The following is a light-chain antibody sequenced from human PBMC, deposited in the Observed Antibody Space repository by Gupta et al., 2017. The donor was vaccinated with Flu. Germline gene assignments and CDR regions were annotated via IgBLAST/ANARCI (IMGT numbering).Light chain of an antibody. Sequence: QTVVTQEPSLTVSPGGTVTLTCASSTGAVTSAYFPNWFQQKPGQAPRALIYRTNNKHSWTPARFSGSLLGGKAALTLSGVQPEDEAEYFCLLFYGGVHVFGGGTKLTVL. J-gene: IGLJ2*01. CDR1: TGAVTSAYF. CDR3: LLFYGGVHV. CDR2: RTN. V-gene: IGLV7-43*01.